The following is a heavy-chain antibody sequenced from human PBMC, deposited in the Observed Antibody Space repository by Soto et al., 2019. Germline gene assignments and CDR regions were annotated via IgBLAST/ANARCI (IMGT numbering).Heavy chain of an antibody. CDR3: AREIGYSSTWPAY. CDR1: GFALSSKY. Sequence: GGSLRLSCAAPGFALSSKYMHSGRPAPGKGLEWVAVIGFDGKNENYGDSVKGRFTVSRDNSRNTLYLQMNSLRVEDTAVYFCAREIGYSSTWPAYWGQGTLVTVSS. CDR2: IGFDGKNE. D-gene: IGHD6-13*01. J-gene: IGHJ4*02. V-gene: IGHV3-33*08.